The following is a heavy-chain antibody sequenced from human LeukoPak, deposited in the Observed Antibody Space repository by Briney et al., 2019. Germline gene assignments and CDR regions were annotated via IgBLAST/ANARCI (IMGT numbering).Heavy chain of an antibody. J-gene: IGHJ4*02. V-gene: IGHV1-2*02. D-gene: IGHD4-11*01. CDR2: INPNSGGT. Sequence: GASVKVSCKASGYTFTGYYMHWVRQAPGQGLEWMGWINPNSGGTNYAQKFQGRVTMTRDTSISTAYMELSRLRSDDTAVYYCARGPSHDYSNYYWNDYWGQGTLVTVSS. CDR3: ARGPSHDYSNYYWNDY. CDR1: GYTFTGYY.